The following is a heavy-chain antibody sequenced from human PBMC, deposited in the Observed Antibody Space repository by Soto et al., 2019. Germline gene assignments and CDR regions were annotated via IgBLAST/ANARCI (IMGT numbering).Heavy chain of an antibody. D-gene: IGHD4-17*01. Sequence: PGGSLRLSCAASGFTFSSYAMHWVRQVPGKGLEWVAIISYDGNKKYYADSVKGRFTISRDNSKNTLYLQMNSLRTEDTAVYYCGRDRAAGTTAVSNFDFWGQGTLVTVSS. V-gene: IGHV3-30-3*01. CDR3: GRDRAAGTTAVSNFDF. J-gene: IGHJ4*02. CDR2: ISYDGNKK. CDR1: GFTFSSYA.